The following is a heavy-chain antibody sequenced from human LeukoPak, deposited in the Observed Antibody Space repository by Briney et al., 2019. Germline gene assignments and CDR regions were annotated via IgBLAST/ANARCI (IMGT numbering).Heavy chain of an antibody. J-gene: IGHJ4*02. CDR1: GFTFSSYG. CDR3: AKDFSLHSSSWSGPFDY. V-gene: IGHV3-30*02. D-gene: IGHD6-13*01. CDR2: IRYDGSNK. Sequence: GGSLRLSCAASGFTFSSYGMHWVRQAPGKGLEWVAFIRYDGSNKYYADSVKGQFTISRDNSKNTLYLQMNSLRAEDTAVYYCAKDFSLHSSSWSGPFDYWGQGTLVTVSS.